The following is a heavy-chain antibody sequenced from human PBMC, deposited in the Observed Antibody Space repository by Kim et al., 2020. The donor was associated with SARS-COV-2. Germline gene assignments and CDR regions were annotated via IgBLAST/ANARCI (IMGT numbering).Heavy chain of an antibody. V-gene: IGHV1-3*01. Sequence: ASVKVSCKAYGYTFKSYPIHWLRQAPGQRPEWMGWVNAANDETQYSQKFQGRVTITRDTSANTAYMELRRLTTKDTAIYYCARDMDPTVYDYWGQGTLVTVSS. CDR2: VNAANDET. CDR3: ARDMDPTVYDY. D-gene: IGHD4-4*01. CDR1: GYTFKSYP. J-gene: IGHJ4*02.